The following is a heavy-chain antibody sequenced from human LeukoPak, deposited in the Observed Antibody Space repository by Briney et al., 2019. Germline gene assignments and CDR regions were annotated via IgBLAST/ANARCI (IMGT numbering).Heavy chain of an antibody. CDR1: GGSFSGYY. CDR2: INHSGST. V-gene: IGHV4-34*01. J-gene: IGHJ4*02. CDR3: ARGQGRRALDY. Sequence: SETLSLTCAVYGGSFSGYYWSWIRQPPGKGLEWIGEINHSGSTNYNPSLKSRVTISVDTSKNQFSLKLSSVTAADTAVYYCARGQGRRALDYWGQGTLVTVSS.